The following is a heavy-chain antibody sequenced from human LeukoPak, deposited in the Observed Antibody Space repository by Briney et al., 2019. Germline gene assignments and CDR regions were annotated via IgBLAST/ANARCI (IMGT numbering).Heavy chain of an antibody. CDR2: IYTSGST. CDR1: GGSISSYY. J-gene: IGHJ3*02. D-gene: IGHD6-13*01. V-gene: IGHV4-4*07. Sequence: SETLSLTCTVSGGSISSYYWSWIRQPAGKGLEWIGRIYTSGSTNYNPSLKSRVTISVDTSKNQFSLKLSSVTAADTAVYYCARDWRSSSWYRLPGDAFDIWGQGTMVTVSS. CDR3: ARDWRSSSWYRLPGDAFDI.